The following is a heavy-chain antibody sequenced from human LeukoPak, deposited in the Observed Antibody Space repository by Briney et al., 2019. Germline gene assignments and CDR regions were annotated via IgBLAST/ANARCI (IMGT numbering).Heavy chain of an antibody. CDR2: IYPGDSDT. Sequence: ESLKISCKGSGYSFTSYWIGWGRPMPGKGVEWMGIIYPGDSDTRYSPSFQGQVTISADKSISTAYLQWSSLKASDTAMYYCARHAETGTHTYLDYWGQGTLVTVSS. CDR1: GYSFTSYW. V-gene: IGHV5-51*01. J-gene: IGHJ4*02. D-gene: IGHD1-1*01. CDR3: ARHAETGTHTYLDY.